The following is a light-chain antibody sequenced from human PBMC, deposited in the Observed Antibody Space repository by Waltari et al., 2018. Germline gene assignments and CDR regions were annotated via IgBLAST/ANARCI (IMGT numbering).Light chain of an antibody. J-gene: IGLJ2*01. CDR3: SSYTSSSTPVV. V-gene: IGLV2-14*03. CDR1: SSDVGGYNY. CDR2: DVS. Sequence: QSALTQPASVSGSPGQSITISCPGTSSDVGGYNYVPWYQQHPGKAPKLMIDDVSNRPSGVSNRFSGSKSGNTASLTISGLQAEDEADYYCSSYTSSSTPVVFGGGTKLTVL.